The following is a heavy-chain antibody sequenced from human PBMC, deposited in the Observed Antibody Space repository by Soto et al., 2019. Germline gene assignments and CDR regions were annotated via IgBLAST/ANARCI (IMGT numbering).Heavy chain of an antibody. CDR2: IIPIFGTA. V-gene: IGHV1-69*13. D-gene: IGHD3-22*01. CDR3: ARDQVVIPVYYYYGMDV. J-gene: IGHJ6*02. CDR1: GGTFSSYA. Sequence: SVKVSCKASGGTFSSYAISWVRQAPGQGLEWMGGIIPIFGTANYAQKFQGRVTITADESTSTAYMELSSLRSEDTAVYYCARDQVVIPVYYYYGMDVWGQGTTVTVS.